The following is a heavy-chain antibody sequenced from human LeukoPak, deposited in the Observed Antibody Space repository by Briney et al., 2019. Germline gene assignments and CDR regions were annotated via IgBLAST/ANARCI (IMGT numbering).Heavy chain of an antibody. D-gene: IGHD3-16*01. CDR1: GFTFSSYW. V-gene: IGHV3-7*03. Sequence: GGSLRLSWAASGFTFSSYWMAWVRQAPGNGLEWVANIKRDESEKYYADSVKGRFTISRDNAKNSLYLQMNSLSAEDSAVYYCARDSGGALDQWGQGTLVTVSS. J-gene: IGHJ4*02. CDR2: IKRDESEK. CDR3: ARDSGGALDQ.